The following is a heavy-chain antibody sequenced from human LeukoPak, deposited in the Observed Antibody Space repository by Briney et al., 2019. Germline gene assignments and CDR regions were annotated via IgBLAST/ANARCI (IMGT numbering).Heavy chain of an antibody. D-gene: IGHD1-14*01. Sequence: GGSLRLSCVASQFTFHTYAMSWVRQRPGKGPEWVSMISSSGETTDYAESVKGRFIISRDNTKNTLYLQLESPRVGDTAIYYCAKDPRAMGRYFFDDWGQGSLVIVSS. CDR3: AKDPRAMGRYFFDD. V-gene: IGHV3-23*01. CDR2: ISSSGETT. J-gene: IGHJ4*01. CDR1: QFTFHTYA.